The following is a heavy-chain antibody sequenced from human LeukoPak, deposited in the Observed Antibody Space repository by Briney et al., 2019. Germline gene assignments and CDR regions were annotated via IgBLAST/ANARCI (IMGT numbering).Heavy chain of an antibody. V-gene: IGHV3-23*01. J-gene: IGHJ4*02. Sequence: GGSLRLSCAASGFTFSSYAMNWVRQAPGKGLEWVSVISGSGASTYYADSVRGRFTISRDNSKNTLYLQMNGLRAEDTAVYYCANIAAAGTEFDYWGQGTLVTVSS. CDR1: GFTFSSYA. D-gene: IGHD6-13*01. CDR3: ANIAAAGTEFDY. CDR2: ISGSGAST.